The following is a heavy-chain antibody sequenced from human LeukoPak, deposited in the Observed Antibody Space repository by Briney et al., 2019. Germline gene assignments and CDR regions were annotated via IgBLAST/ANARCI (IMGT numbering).Heavy chain of an antibody. CDR3: AKKRITMIVVVNEYFDY. Sequence: PGGSLRLSCAASEFTFSSYDMRWVRQAPGKGLEWVAGISASGGRTYYADSVKGRFTISRDNSNNTMYLQMNSLRAEDTAVYYCAKKRITMIVVVNEYFDYWGQGTLVTVSS. CDR2: ISASGGRT. CDR1: EFTFSSYD. J-gene: IGHJ4*02. V-gene: IGHV3-23*01. D-gene: IGHD3-22*01.